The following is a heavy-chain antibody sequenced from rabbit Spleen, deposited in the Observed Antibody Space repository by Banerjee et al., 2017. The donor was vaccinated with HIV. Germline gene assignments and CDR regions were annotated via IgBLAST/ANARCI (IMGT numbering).Heavy chain of an antibody. J-gene: IGHJ6*01. V-gene: IGHV1S7*01. CDR1: GIDFSSFG. D-gene: IGHD4-1*01. CDR3: ARYYIFYGMDL. CDR2: IYTGRGGT. Sequence: QLVESGGSLGTLGGSLKLSCKASGIDFSSFGIIWVRQAPGKGLEWIGAIYTGRGGTDYASWVNGRFTISSDNAQNTVDLQMNSLTAADTATYFCARYYIFYGMDLWGQGTLVTVS.